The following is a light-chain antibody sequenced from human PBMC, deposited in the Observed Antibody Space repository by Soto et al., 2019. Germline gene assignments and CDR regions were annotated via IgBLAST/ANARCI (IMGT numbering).Light chain of an antibody. CDR1: QTISSW. CDR3: QQYNSYSQT. Sequence: DIQMTQSPSTLSGSVGDRVTITCRASQTISSWLAWYQQKPGKAPKLLIYKASSLESGVPSRFSGSGPGTEFTLTISSLQPDDFATYYCQQYNSYSQTFGQGTKVDI. V-gene: IGKV1-5*03. CDR2: KAS. J-gene: IGKJ1*01.